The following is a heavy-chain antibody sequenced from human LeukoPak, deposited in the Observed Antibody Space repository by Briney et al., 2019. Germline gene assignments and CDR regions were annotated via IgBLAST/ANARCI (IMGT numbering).Heavy chain of an antibody. CDR3: AKAQAAAGYYFDY. Sequence: GGSLRLSCAASGFTFDDYAMHWVRQAPGKGLEWVSGISWNSGSIGYADSVKGRFTISRDNAKNSLYLQMNSLRAEDTALYYCAKAQAAAGYYFDYWGQGTLVTVSS. V-gene: IGHV3-9*01. D-gene: IGHD6-13*01. CDR1: GFTFDDYA. J-gene: IGHJ4*02. CDR2: ISWNSGSI.